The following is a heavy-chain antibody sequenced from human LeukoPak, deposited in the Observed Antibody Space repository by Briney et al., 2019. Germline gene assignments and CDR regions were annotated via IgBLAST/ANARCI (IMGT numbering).Heavy chain of an antibody. Sequence: GGSLRLSCAASGFTFSSYGMSWVRQAPGKGLEWVSAISGSGGSTYYADSVKGRFTISRDNSKNTLYLQMNSLRAEDTAVHYCAREGGCSSTSCHDYFDYWSQGTLVTVSS. CDR3: AREGGCSSTSCHDYFDY. D-gene: IGHD2-2*01. J-gene: IGHJ4*02. V-gene: IGHV3-23*01. CDR2: ISGSGGST. CDR1: GFTFSSYG.